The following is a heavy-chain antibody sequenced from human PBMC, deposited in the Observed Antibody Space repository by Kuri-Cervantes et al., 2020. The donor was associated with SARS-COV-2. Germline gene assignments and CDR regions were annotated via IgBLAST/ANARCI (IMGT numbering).Heavy chain of an antibody. CDR2: NSAYNGNT. CDR3: ARGWGSSSFCPINY. CDR1: GYTFTSYG. Sequence: ASAMVSCKASGYTFTSYGISWGRQAPGQGLEWMGWNSAYNGNTNYAQKLQARVTMTADTSTSTAYLELRSLRSDDTAVYYWARGWGSSSFCPINYWGQGTLVTVSS. V-gene: IGHV1-18*04. D-gene: IGHD6-6*01. J-gene: IGHJ4*02.